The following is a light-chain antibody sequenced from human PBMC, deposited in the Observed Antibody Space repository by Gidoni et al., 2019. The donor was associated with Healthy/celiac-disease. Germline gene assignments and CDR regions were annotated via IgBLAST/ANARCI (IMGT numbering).Light chain of an antibody. V-gene: IGKV3-11*01. J-gene: IGKJ5*01. CDR1: QRVSSY. Sequence: EIVLTQSPATLSLSPGERATLSCRASQRVSSYLAWYQQTPGQAPRLLIYDASNRATGIPARFSGSGSGTDFTLTISSLEPEDFAVYYCQQRSNWPPITFXQXTRLEIK. CDR3: QQRSNWPPIT. CDR2: DAS.